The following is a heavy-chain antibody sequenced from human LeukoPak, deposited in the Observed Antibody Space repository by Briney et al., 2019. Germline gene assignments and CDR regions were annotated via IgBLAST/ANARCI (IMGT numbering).Heavy chain of an antibody. CDR3: ARTHGYSYGYFDY. CDR1: ACSISSSSYY. Sequence: PSETLSLTSTVSACSISSSSYYWYWIRQPPGQRSSKSGSFYYSGSTYHNPSLKSRVTISGDTSKNQFSLKVSSVTAADTAVYYCARTHGYSYGYFDYWGQGTLVTVSS. D-gene: IGHD5-18*01. V-gene: IGHV4-39*01. J-gene: IGHJ4*02. CDR2: FYYSGST.